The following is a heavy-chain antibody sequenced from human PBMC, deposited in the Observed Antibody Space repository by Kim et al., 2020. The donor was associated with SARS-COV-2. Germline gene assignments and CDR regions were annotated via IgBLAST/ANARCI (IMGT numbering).Heavy chain of an antibody. CDR1: GGSFSGYY. CDR3: ARGSGGTTVVSLGLGYYY. J-gene: IGHJ6*01. CDR2: INHSGST. V-gene: IGHV4-34*01. D-gene: IGHD4-17*01. Sequence: SETLSLTCAVYGGSFSGYYWSWIRQPPGKGLEWIGEINHSGSTNYNPSLKSRVTILVDTSKNQFSLKLSSVTAADTAVHYCARGSGGTTVVSLGLGYYY.